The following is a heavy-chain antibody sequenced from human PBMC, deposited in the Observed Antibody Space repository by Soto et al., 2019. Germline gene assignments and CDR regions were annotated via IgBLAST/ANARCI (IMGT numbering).Heavy chain of an antibody. CDR2: IYYSGST. D-gene: IGHD3-10*01. CDR1: GGSISSYY. J-gene: IGHJ4*02. Sequence: SETLSLTCTVSGGSISSYYWSWIRQPPGKGLEWIGYIYYSGSTNYNPSLKSRVTISVDTSKNQFSLKLSSVTAADTAVYYCARGSRYGSGSYYTLPFDYWGQGTLVTVSS. CDR3: ARGSRYGSGSYYTLPFDY. V-gene: IGHV4-59*01.